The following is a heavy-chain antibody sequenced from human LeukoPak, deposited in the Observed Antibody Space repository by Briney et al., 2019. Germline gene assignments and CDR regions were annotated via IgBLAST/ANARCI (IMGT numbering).Heavy chain of an antibody. CDR2: IYPGDSDT. V-gene: IGHV5-51*01. Sequence: GESLKISCKGSGYSFTSYWIGWVRQMPGKGLEWMGIIYPGDSDTRYSPSFRGQVTISADKSISTAYLQWSSLKASDTAMYYCARQVLYDSSGHPFDYWGQGTLVTVSS. J-gene: IGHJ4*02. CDR3: ARQVLYDSSGHPFDY. D-gene: IGHD3-22*01. CDR1: GYSFTSYW.